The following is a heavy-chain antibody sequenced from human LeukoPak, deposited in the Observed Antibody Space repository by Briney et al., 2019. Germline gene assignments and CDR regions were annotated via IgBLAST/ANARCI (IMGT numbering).Heavy chain of an antibody. J-gene: IGHJ4*02. CDR1: GGSISSGDYY. CDR2: IYYTGST. Sequence: SRTLSLTCTVSGGSISSGDYYWTWIRQPPGKGLEWIAYIYYTGSTYYNPSLKSRVTITVDTSKTQFSLKLSSVTAADTAVYYCARDQGYSYVDYWGQGTLVTVSS. D-gene: IGHD5-18*01. V-gene: IGHV4-30-4*01. CDR3: ARDQGYSYVDY.